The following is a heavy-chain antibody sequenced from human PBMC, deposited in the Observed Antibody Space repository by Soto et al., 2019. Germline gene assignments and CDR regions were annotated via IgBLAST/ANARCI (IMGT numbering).Heavy chain of an antibody. CDR3: AKNVIDRYASSDY. CDR1: SLTVSSYA. D-gene: IGHD3-16*01. V-gene: IGHV3-23*01. J-gene: IGHJ4*01. Sequence: GGSLRLSCTASSLTVSSYAMSWVRQAAGKGLEWVSVISGSGGSTYYADSVKGRFTISRDSSKNTLYLQMNSLRAEDTAVYYCAKNVIDRYASSDYWGHGTLVTVSS. CDR2: ISGSGGST.